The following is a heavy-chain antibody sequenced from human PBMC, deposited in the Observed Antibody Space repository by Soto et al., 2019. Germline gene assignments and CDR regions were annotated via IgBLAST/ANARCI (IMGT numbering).Heavy chain of an antibody. CDR1: GYTFTSYD. J-gene: IGHJ4*01. CDR3: ARVRSSWLKT. V-gene: IGHV1-8*01. CDR2: MNPNSGNT. D-gene: IGHD6-13*01. Sequence: ASVQVSCKASGYTFTSYDINWVLQPTRRGRQWRVWMNPNSGNTGYAQKFQSRVNMTRNTSISTAYMELSSLRSEDTAVYYCARVRSSWLKTWGQGTPVTVSS.